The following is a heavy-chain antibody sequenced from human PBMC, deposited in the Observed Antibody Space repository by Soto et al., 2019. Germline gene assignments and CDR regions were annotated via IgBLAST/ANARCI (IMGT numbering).Heavy chain of an antibody. CDR3: ARDFHCSGGRCYDCFDP. V-gene: IGHV1-18*01. CDR2: ISTYNDKR. Sequence: ASVKVSCKASGYTFTNFGISWVRQAPGQGLEWMGWISTYNDKRAYAQKLQGRVTMTTDTSTSTAYMELRSLRSDDTALYYCARDFHCSGGRCYDCFDPWGQGTLVPVSS. D-gene: IGHD2-15*01. CDR1: GYTFTNFG. J-gene: IGHJ5*02.